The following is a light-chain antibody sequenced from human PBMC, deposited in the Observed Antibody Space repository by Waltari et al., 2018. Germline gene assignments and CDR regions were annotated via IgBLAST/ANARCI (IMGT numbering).Light chain of an antibody. Sequence: DIQMAQSPSSVSASVVDTVTITFRASERLRTWLAWYQQKPGKAPKLLIYGASILQSGVPGRFRGSGSGTEFTLTISNLQPDDFASYYCQQAHTFPFTFGPGTKLYIK. CDR2: GAS. CDR3: QQAHTFPFT. V-gene: IGKV1-12*01. J-gene: IGKJ3*01. CDR1: ERLRTW.